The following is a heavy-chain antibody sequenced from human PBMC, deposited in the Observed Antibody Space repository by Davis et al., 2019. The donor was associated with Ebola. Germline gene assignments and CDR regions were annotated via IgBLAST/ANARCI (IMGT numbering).Heavy chain of an antibody. J-gene: IGHJ4*02. CDR3: ARGRNGGWDFDY. CDR2: IRAYNGHT. Sequence: ASVPVSCKASGYTLHSHVISWVRPAPAQGLAWMAWIRAYNGHTNYAQKFQGRLTLTTDTSTSTVYLEMRSLTSDDPAEYYCARGRNGGWDFDYWGQGTLVTVSS. V-gene: IGHV1-18*01. D-gene: IGHD6-19*01. CDR1: GYTLHSHV.